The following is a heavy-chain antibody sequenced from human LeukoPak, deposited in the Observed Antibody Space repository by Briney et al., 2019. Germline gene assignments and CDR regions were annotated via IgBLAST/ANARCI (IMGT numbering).Heavy chain of an antibody. CDR3: AREEVGAKPDAFDI. J-gene: IGHJ3*02. V-gene: IGHV1-8*01. CDR1: GYTFTSYD. Sequence: ASVKVSCKASGYTFTSYDINWVRQATGQGLEWMGWMNPNSGNTGYAQKFQGRVTMTRNTSISTAYMELSSLRSEDTAVYYCAREEVGAKPDAFDIWGQGTMVTVSS. D-gene: IGHD1-26*01. CDR2: MNPNSGNT.